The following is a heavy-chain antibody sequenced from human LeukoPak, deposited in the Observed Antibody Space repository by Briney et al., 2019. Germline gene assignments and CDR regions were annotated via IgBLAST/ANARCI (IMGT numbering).Heavy chain of an antibody. CDR2: IYYSGST. V-gene: IGHV4-59*08. Sequence: SETLSLTCTVSGGSISSYYWSWIRQPPGKGLEWIGYIYYSGSTNYNPSLKSRVTISVDTSKNQFSLKLSSVTAADTAVYYCARAVKLGYCSGGSCYGYWYFDLWGRGTLVTVSS. D-gene: IGHD2-15*01. CDR1: GGSISSYY. J-gene: IGHJ2*01. CDR3: ARAVKLGYCSGGSCYGYWYFDL.